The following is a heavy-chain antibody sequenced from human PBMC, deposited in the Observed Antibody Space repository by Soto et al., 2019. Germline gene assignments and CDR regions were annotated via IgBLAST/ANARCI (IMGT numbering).Heavy chain of an antibody. CDR1: GFTFSSYG. Sequence: GGSLRLSCAASGFTFSSYGMHWVRQAPGKGLEWVAVISYDGSNKYYADSVKGRFTISRDNSKNTLYLQMNSLRAEDTAVYYCAKDLEDPWEWLRATAYYYGMDVWGQGTTVTVSS. CDR2: ISYDGSNK. CDR3: AKDLEDPWEWLRATAYYYGMDV. J-gene: IGHJ6*02. D-gene: IGHD5-12*01. V-gene: IGHV3-30*18.